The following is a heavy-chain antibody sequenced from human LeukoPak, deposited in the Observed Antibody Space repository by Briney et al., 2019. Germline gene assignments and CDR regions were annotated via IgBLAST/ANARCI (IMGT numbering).Heavy chain of an antibody. Sequence: PSETLSLTCTVSGGSISSYYWSWIRQPAGKGLEWIGRLHTTGFTNYNPSLKSRVTMSVDTSKNHFSLRLTSVTAADTAVYYCARASGWRFDPWGQGTLVIVSS. CDR1: GGSISSYY. CDR3: ARASGWRFDP. V-gene: IGHV4-4*07. D-gene: IGHD6-19*01. CDR2: LHTTGFT. J-gene: IGHJ5*02.